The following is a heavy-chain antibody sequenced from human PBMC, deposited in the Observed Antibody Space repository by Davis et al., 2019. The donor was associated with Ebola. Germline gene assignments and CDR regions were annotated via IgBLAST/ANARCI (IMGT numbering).Heavy chain of an antibody. D-gene: IGHD3-16*01. CDR1: GGSISSYY. J-gene: IGHJ6*02. Sequence: SETLSLTCTVSGGSISSYYWGWIRQPPGKGLEWIGYIYYSGSTNYNPSLKSRVTISVDTSKNQFSLKLSSVTAADTAVYYCARGDWEIYYYYGMDVWGQGTTVTVSS. CDR3: ARGDWEIYYYYGMDV. CDR2: IYYSGST. V-gene: IGHV4-59*01.